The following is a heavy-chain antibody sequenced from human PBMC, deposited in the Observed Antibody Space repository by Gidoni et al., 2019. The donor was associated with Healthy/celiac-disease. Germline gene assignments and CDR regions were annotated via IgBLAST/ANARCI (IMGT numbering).Heavy chain of an antibody. D-gene: IGHD3-22*01. V-gene: IGHV1-2*02. CDR1: GYTFTGYY. CDR2: INPNSGGT. J-gene: IGHJ4*02. CDR3: ARGGQNYYDSSDHQMGY. Sequence: QVQLVQSGAEVKKPGASVKVSCKASGYTFTGYYLHWVRQAPGQGLEWMGWINPNSGGTNYAQKFQGRVTMTRDTSISTAYMELSRLRSDDTAVYYCARGGQNYYDSSDHQMGYWGQGTLVTVSS.